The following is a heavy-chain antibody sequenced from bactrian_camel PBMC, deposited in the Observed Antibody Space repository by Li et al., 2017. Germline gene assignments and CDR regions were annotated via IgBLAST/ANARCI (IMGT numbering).Heavy chain of an antibody. CDR2: IDRDGMT. J-gene: IGHJ4*01. V-gene: IGHV3S53*01. CDR1: GYIGSSYC. Sequence: HVQLVESGGGSVQAGGSLTLSCAASGYIGSSYCMGWFRQAPGKEREGIAGIDRDGMTSYAESVKGRFTISKDNTESTLYLQMNSLKPEDTAMYYCAADRRCNGWIRGGGHWGQGTQVTVS. CDR3: AADRRCNGWIRGGGH. D-gene: IGHD3*01.